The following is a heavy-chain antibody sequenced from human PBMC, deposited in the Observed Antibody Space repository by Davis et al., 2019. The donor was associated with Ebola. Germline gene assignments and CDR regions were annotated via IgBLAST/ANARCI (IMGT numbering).Heavy chain of an antibody. V-gene: IGHV4-34*01. J-gene: IGHJ6*02. CDR2: INHSGST. Sequence: MPLETLSLTCAVYGGSFSGYYWSWIRQPPGKGLEWIGEINHSGSTNYNPSLKSRVTISVDTSKNQFSLKLSSVTAADTAVYYWARGRRLWFGELFNYGMDVWGQGTTVTVSS. CDR1: GGSFSGYY. CDR3: ARGRRLWFGELFNYGMDV. D-gene: IGHD3-10*01.